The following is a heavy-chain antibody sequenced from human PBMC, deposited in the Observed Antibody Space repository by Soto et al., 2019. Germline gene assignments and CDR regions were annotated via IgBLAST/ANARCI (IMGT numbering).Heavy chain of an antibody. CDR2: ISGSGGST. D-gene: IGHD6-19*01. V-gene: IGHV3-23*01. CDR3: AKSGIAVAGESPSSLDV. CDR1: GFTFSSYA. J-gene: IGHJ6*02. Sequence: GSLRLSCAASGFTFSSYAMSWVRQAPGKGLEWVSAISGSGGSTYYADSVKGRFTISRDISKNTLYLQMNSLRAEDTAVYYCAKSGIAVAGESPSSLDVWGQGTTVTVSS.